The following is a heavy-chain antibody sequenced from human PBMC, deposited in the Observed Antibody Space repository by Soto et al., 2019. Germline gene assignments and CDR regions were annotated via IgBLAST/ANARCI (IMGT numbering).Heavy chain of an antibody. J-gene: IGHJ5*02. CDR3: ARVQVDTAMVDPNWFDP. V-gene: IGHV4-59*01. CDR1: GGSISSYY. D-gene: IGHD5-18*01. Sequence: SETLSLTCTVSGGSISSYYWSWIRQPPGKGLEWIGYIYYSGSTNYNPSLKSRVTISVDTSKNQFSLKLSSVTAADTAVYYCARVQVDTAMVDPNWFDPWGQGTLVTVSS. CDR2: IYYSGST.